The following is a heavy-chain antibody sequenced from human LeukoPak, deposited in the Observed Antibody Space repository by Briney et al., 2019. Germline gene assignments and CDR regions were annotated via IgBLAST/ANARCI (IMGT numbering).Heavy chain of an antibody. CDR1: GGSISSSSYY. CDR2: IYYGGST. D-gene: IGHD6-19*01. V-gene: IGHV4-39*01. CDR3: ARLRGINTGGWFDWFDP. Sequence: SETLSLTCTVSGGSISSSSYYWGWIRLPPGMGLEWIGNIYYGGSTYYYPSLKIRVTISVDTSKNQFSLKLSSVTAADTAVYYCARLRGINTGGWFDWFDPWGQGILVTVSS. J-gene: IGHJ5*02.